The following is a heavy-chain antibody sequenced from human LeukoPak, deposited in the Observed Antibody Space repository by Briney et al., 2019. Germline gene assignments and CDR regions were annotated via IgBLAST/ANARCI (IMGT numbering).Heavy chain of an antibody. V-gene: IGHV3-74*01. D-gene: IGHD2-2*01. CDR1: GFTFSNYW. Sequence: GGSLRLSCAASGFTFSNYWMHWVRQAPGKGLVWVSRINTDGSGTTYADSVKGRFTISRDNAKNSLYLQMNSLRAEDTAVYYCAREGCSSTSCYDYYYYYMDVWGKGTTVTVSS. CDR3: AREGCSSTSCYDYYYYYMDV. CDR2: INTDGSGT. J-gene: IGHJ6*03.